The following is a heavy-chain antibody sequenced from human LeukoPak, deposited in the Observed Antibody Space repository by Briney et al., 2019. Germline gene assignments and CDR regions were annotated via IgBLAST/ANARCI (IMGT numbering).Heavy chain of an antibody. CDR2: ISYDGSNK. Sequence: PGRSRRLSCAASGFTFSSYAMHWVRQAPGKGLEWVAVISYDGSNKYYSDSVKGRFTISRDNSKNTLYLQVNSLRAEDTAVYYCARPLYYYYFMDVWGKGTTVTVSS. CDR1: GFTFSSYA. CDR3: ARPLYYYYFMDV. J-gene: IGHJ6*03. V-gene: IGHV3-30-3*01.